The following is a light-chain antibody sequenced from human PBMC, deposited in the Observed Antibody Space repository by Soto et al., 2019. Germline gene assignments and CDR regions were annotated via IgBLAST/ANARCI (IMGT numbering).Light chain of an antibody. CDR1: QIISSY. CDR2: ATS. V-gene: IGKV1-39*01. Sequence: DIQMTQSPSSLSASVGDRVTITCRASQIISSYLNWYQQKPGKAPKLLIYATSNLQSGVPSRFSGSGSGTDFTLTISSLQPEDFATYYCQQSYSTPRTFGQGTKLEIK. J-gene: IGKJ2*01. CDR3: QQSYSTPRT.